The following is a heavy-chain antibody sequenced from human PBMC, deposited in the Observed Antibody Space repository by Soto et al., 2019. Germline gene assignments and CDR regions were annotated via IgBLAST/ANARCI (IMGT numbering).Heavy chain of an antibody. CDR3: AKSEFGHWDFDY. V-gene: IGHV3-23*01. Sequence: HPGGSLRLSCAASGFTFSSYAMSWVRQAPGKGLEWVSGISGSGGSTYYADSVKGRVTIFRDNSKNTLYLQMNSLRAEDTAVYYCAKSEFGHWDFDYWGQGTLVTVSS. CDR2: ISGSGGST. J-gene: IGHJ4*02. CDR1: GFTFSSYA. D-gene: IGHD7-27*01.